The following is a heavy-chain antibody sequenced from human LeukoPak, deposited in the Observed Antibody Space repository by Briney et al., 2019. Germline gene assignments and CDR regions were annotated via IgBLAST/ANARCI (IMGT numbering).Heavy chain of an antibody. D-gene: IGHD2-2*02. CDR2: ILYTGST. Sequence: SGTLSLTCTVSGGSISGYYWSWIRQPPGKGLEWIGYILYTGSTNHNPSLKSRVTISVDTSKNQFSLNLSSVTAADTAVYYCARYHCSTTTCYNFDYWGQGILVTVSS. CDR3: ARYHCSTTTCYNFDY. J-gene: IGHJ4*02. CDR1: GGSISGYY. V-gene: IGHV4-59*03.